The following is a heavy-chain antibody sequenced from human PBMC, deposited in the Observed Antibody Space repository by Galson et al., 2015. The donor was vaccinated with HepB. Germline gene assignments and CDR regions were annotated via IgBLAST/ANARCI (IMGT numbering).Heavy chain of an antibody. Sequence: SLRLSCAASGFTFSSYAMSWVRQAPGKGLEWVSAISGSGGSTYYADSVKGRFTISRDNSKNTLYLQMNSLRAEDTAVYYCAKAFVLRFGDLSHPRGAFDIWGQGTMVTVSS. CDR1: GFTFSSYA. J-gene: IGHJ3*02. V-gene: IGHV3-23*01. D-gene: IGHD3-10*01. CDR2: ISGSGGST. CDR3: AKAFVLRFGDLSHPRGAFDI.